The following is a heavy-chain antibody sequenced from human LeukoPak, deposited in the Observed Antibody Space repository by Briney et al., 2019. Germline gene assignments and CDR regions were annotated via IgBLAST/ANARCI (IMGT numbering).Heavy chain of an antibody. D-gene: IGHD2-21*02. Sequence: PGGTLRLSCAASGFTFSSYSMNWVRQAPGKGLEWVSSISSSSSYIYYADSVKGRFTISRDNAKNSLYLQMNSLRAEDTAVYYCARDGACCGGDCSGFYFDYWGQGTLVTVSS. V-gene: IGHV3-21*01. J-gene: IGHJ4*02. CDR3: ARDGACCGGDCSGFYFDY. CDR2: ISSSSSYI. CDR1: GFTFSSYS.